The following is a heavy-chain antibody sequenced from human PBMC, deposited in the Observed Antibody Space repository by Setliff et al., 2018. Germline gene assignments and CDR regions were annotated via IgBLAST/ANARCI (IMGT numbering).Heavy chain of an antibody. Sequence: GGSLRLSCVASGFTFSNHGMLWVRQAPGKGLEWVALIWYDGDNKKYADSVRGRFAVSRDNAKNSLYLQMNSPRAEDTAVYYCARYSSGWFFDYWGQGTPVTVSS. CDR2: IWYDGDNK. CDR3: ARYSSGWFFDY. J-gene: IGHJ4*02. CDR1: GFTFSNHG. V-gene: IGHV3-33*08. D-gene: IGHD6-19*01.